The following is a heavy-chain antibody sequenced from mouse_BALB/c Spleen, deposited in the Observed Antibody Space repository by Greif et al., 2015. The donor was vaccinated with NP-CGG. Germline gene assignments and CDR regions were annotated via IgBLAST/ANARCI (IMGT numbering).Heavy chain of an antibody. Sequence: EVKLVESGGGLVKPGGSLKLSCAASGCTFSDYYMYWVRQNPEKRLEWVATISDGGSYTYYPDSVKGRFTISRDNAKSNLYLQMSSLKSEDTVMYYCARDGNYWYFDVWGAGTTVTVSS. CDR1: GCTFSDYY. J-gene: IGHJ1*01. CDR3: ARDGNYWYFDV. CDR2: ISDGGSYT. D-gene: IGHD2-1*01. V-gene: IGHV5-4*02.